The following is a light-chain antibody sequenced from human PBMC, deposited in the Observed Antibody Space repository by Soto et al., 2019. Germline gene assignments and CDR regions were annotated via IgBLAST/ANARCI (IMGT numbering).Light chain of an antibody. J-gene: IGLJ1*01. CDR3: SSYTSSSTLG. CDR1: SSDVGGYNY. Sequence: QTASVSGSPGQSITISCTGTSSDVGGYNYVSWYQQHPGKAPKLMIYEVSNRPSGVSNRFSGSKSGNTASLTISGLQAEDEADYYCSSYTSSSTLGFGTGTKLTVL. V-gene: IGLV2-14*01. CDR2: EVS.